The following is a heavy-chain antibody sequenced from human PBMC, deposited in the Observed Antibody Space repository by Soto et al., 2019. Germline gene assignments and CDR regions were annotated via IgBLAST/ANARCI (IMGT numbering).Heavy chain of an antibody. V-gene: IGHV5-10-1*01. CDR3: ATTRPSVLRFLEWLPNYYYYGMDV. D-gene: IGHD3-3*01. J-gene: IGHJ6*02. CDR2: IDPSDSYT. Sequence: PGESLKISCKGSGYSFTSYWISWVHQMPGKGLEWMGRIDPSDSYTNYSPSFQGHVTISADKSISTAYLQWSSLKASDTAMYYCATTRPSVLRFLEWLPNYYYYGMDVWGQGTTVTVSS. CDR1: GYSFTSYW.